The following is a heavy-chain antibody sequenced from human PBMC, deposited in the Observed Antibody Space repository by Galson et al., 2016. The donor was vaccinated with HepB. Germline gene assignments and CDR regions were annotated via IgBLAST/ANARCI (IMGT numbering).Heavy chain of an antibody. D-gene: IGHD3-10*01. CDR1: GFNLSSYS. CDR3: ARARVLWFGDFIHYGMDV. V-gene: IGHV3-21*01. Sequence: SLRLSCAVSGFNLSSYSMNWVRQAPGKGLEWVSFISSSSSYIYYADSVKGRFTITRGNAKNSLYLQMNSLRTEDTAVYSCARARVLWFGDFIHYGMDVWGQGTTVTVSS. CDR2: ISSSSSYI. J-gene: IGHJ6*02.